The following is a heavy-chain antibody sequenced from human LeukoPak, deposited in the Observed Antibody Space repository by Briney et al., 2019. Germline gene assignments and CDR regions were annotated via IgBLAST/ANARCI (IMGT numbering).Heavy chain of an antibody. V-gene: IGHV4-39*07. CDR2: INHSGST. J-gene: IGHJ3*02. D-gene: IGHD6-19*01. CDR3: ARGPRGQWLVGRGAFDI. CDR1: GGSISSSGYY. Sequence: PSETLSLTCTVSGGSISSSGYYWSWIRQPPGKGLEWIGEINHSGSTNYNPSLKSRVTISVDTSKNQFSLKLSSVTAADTAVYYCARGPRGQWLVGRGAFDIWGQGTMVTVSS.